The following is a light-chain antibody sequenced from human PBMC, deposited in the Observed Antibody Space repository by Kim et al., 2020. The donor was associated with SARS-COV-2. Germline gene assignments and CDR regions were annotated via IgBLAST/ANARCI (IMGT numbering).Light chain of an antibody. CDR1: SLRTYY. Sequence: SSELTQDPALSVALGQTVRITCQGDSLRTYYASWYKQRPGQAPVLVMYGENNRPSGIPDRFSGSNSGSTASLTIVGTQAEDEGDNYCNSRDSSGDHMVFG. J-gene: IGLJ3*02. CDR3: NSRDSSGDHMV. V-gene: IGLV3-19*01. CDR2: GEN.